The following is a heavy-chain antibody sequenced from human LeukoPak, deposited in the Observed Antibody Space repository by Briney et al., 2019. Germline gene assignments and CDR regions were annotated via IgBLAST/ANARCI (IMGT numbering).Heavy chain of an antibody. CDR1: GFTFSIHA. J-gene: IGHJ4*02. CDR2: ISGSGGRA. Sequence: PGGSLRLSCAASGFTFSIHAMSWVRQAPGKGLEWVSAISGSGGRAYYADSVKGRFTISRDNSKDTLYLQMNSLRAEDTAVYYCAKDDGFYWGQGTLVTVSS. V-gene: IGHV3-23*01. CDR3: AKDDGFY. D-gene: IGHD3-10*01.